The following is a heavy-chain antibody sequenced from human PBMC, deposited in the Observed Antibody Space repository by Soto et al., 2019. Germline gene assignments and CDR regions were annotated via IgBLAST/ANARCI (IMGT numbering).Heavy chain of an antibody. Sequence: QLQLQESGPGLVKPSETLSLTCTVSGGSISSSSYYWGWIGQPPGKGLEWIASIYYSGSTYYNPALNRRVTLAVDTSKSQFSLRLSSVPAADTAIYYCASLPDWGSGSNWGQGTLVTVSS. CDR2: IYYSGST. CDR1: GGSISSSSYY. D-gene: IGHD3-10*01. V-gene: IGHV4-39*01. CDR3: ASLPDWGSGSN. J-gene: IGHJ4*02.